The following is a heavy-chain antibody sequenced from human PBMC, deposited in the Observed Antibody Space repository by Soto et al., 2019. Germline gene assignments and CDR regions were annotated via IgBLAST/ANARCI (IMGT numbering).Heavy chain of an antibody. V-gene: IGHV3-23*01. CDR2: FRTSGDGGTT. J-gene: IGHJ4*02. D-gene: IGHD3-10*01. CDR1: GFTFSSYS. CDR3: AKKVNSGPGSQYFDY. Sequence: PGGSLRLSCAASGFTFSSYSMSWVRQAPGKGLEWVSGFRTSGDGGTTYYADSVKGRFTISRDNSKNMLFLQMNSLGAEDTAIYHCAKKVNSGPGSQYFDYWGQGTLVTVYS.